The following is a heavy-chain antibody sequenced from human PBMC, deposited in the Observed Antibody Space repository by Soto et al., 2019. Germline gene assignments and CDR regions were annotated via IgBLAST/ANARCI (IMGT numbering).Heavy chain of an antibody. CDR2: ISGGGGTT. V-gene: IGHV3-23*01. Sequence: GGSLRLSCAASGFAFSSHVMNWVRQAPGKGLEWVAAISGGGGTTYYGDSVEGRFTMSRDNSKNTLYLQMNSLRADDTAFYYCARGPRAPPPHDYGMDVWGQGTTVTVSS. J-gene: IGHJ6*02. CDR3: ARGPRAPPPHDYGMDV. CDR1: GFAFSSHV.